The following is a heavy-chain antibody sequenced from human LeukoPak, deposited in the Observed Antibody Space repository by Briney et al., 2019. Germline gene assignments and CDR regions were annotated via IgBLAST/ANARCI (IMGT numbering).Heavy chain of an antibody. CDR1: GFTFSSYA. D-gene: IGHD2-8*01. CDR2: ISDTGATT. Sequence: GGSLRLSCAGSGFTFSSYAMSWVRQAPGKGLEWVSAISDTGATTYYADSVKGRFTISRDNYRSTLYLQMNSLRAEDTALYYCAKDTSIGRYCTNGVCSPFDYWGQGTLVTVSS. V-gene: IGHV3-23*01. CDR3: AKDTSIGRYCTNGVCSPFDY. J-gene: IGHJ4*02.